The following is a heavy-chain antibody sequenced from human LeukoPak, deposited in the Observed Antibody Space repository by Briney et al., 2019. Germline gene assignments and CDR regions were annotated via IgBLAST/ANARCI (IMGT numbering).Heavy chain of an antibody. V-gene: IGHV3-23*01. CDR3: AKSVAAVFDI. Sequence: GGSLRLSCAASGFTFSSSAMGWVRQAPGKGLEWVSTISGSGGSTHYADSVKGRFTISRDNSRNTLSLQMNSLRAEDTAIYYCAKSVAAVFDIWGQGTMVTVSS. D-gene: IGHD6-19*01. J-gene: IGHJ3*02. CDR2: ISGSGGST. CDR1: GFTFSSSA.